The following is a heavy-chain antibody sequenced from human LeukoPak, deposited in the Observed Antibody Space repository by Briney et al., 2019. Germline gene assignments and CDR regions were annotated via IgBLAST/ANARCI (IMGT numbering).Heavy chain of an antibody. V-gene: IGHV1-2*02. CDR1: GYTITGYY. CDR3: ARKRGVGVDTNAFDM. Sequence: ASVKVSCKSSGYTITGYYMHWVRQAPGQGLEWMGWINANNDGSVYAQKFQGRVTMTRDTSINTAYMEMSRLRPDDTAVYYCARKRGVGVDTNAFDMWGQGTMVTVSS. D-gene: IGHD3-3*01. J-gene: IGHJ3*02. CDR2: INANNDGS.